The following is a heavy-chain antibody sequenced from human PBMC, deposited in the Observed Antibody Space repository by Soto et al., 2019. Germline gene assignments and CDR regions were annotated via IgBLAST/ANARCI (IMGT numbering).Heavy chain of an antibody. CDR3: ARGLMRWELPTDYYYYGMDV. J-gene: IGHJ6*02. CDR2: VYSSGTT. CDR1: GVSINSYW. V-gene: IGHV4-4*07. Sequence: SATLSLTFSFSGVSINSYWWSWIRQPAGKGLGWIGRVYSSGTTDYNPSLNSRATMSVETSKNQFSLKLSSVTAADTAVYYRARGLMRWELPTDYYYYGMDVWGQGTTVTVSS. D-gene: IGHD1-26*01.